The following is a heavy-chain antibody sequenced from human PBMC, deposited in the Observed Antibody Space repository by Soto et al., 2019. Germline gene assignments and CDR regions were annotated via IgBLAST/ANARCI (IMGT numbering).Heavy chain of an antibody. V-gene: IGHV3-23*01. CDR1: GFTLSSYA. CDR2: ISGSGGST. Sequence: EVPLLESGGGLVQPGGSLRLSCAASGFTLSSYAMSWVRQAPGKGLEWVSAISGSGGSTYYADSVKGRFTISRDNSKNTLYLQMSSLRAEDTAVYYCAKDLSIYDYGWGSYRGPCDYWGQGTLVTVSS. J-gene: IGHJ4*02. D-gene: IGHD3-16*02. CDR3: AKDLSIYDYGWGSYRGPCDY.